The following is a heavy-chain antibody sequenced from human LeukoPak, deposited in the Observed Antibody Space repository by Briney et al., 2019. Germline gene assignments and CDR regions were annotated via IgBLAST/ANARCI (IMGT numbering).Heavy chain of an antibody. CDR3: ARDRTNSGGRHPFFDY. V-gene: IGHV1-69*13. Sequence: ASVKVSCKASGGTFSSYAISWVRQAPGQGLEWMGGIIPIFGTANYAQKFQGRVTITADESTSTAYMELSSLRSEDTAVYYCARDRTNSGGRHPFFDYWGQGTLVAVSS. CDR2: IIPIFGTA. CDR1: GGTFSSYA. J-gene: IGHJ4*02. D-gene: IGHD6-19*01.